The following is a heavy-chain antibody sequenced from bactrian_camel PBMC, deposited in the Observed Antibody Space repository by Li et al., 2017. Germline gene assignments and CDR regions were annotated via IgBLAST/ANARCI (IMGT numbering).Heavy chain of an antibody. CDR1: GHSRGSNC. CDR3: AAKFGGSTVPLKSEDFDY. Sequence: HVQLVESGGGSVQAGGSLRLSCKVSGHSRGSNCVGWYRLPPGRAPAEREGIAAFRRDGGETWYADSVKGRFAISGDNEKNIVYLQMNSLKPEDTAVYYCAAKFGGSTVPLKSEDFDYWGRGTQVTVS. D-gene: IGHD2*01. V-gene: IGHV3S45*01. J-gene: IGHJ6*01. CDR2: FRRDGGET.